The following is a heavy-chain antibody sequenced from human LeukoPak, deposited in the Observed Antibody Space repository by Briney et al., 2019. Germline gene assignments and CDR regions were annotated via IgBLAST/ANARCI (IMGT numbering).Heavy chain of an antibody. CDR3: ARDLGYSGFDWAP. CDR1: GGSFSGYY. V-gene: IGHV4-34*01. CDR2: INHSGST. Sequence: SETLSLTCAAYGGSFSGYYWSWIRQPPGKGLEWIGEINHSGSTNYNPTLKSRVTISVDTSKNQFSLNLTSVTAADAAVYYCARDLGYSGFDWAPWGQGTLVTVSS. J-gene: IGHJ5*02. D-gene: IGHD5-12*01.